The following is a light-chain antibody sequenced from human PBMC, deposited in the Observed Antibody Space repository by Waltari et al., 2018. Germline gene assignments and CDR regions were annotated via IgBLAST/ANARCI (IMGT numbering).Light chain of an antibody. J-gene: IGKJ1*01. V-gene: IGKV2D-29*02. Sequence: DIVLTQTPLSLSVTPGQPASISCKSSQSLLLSDGRTFMDGYVQKAGQSPQLLIYEGSKRFSGVPDRFSGGGSGTEFTLHITRVEADDVGFYFCMQSLDLRTFGQGTRVEVK. CDR2: EGS. CDR1: QSLLLSDGRTF. CDR3: MQSLDLRT.